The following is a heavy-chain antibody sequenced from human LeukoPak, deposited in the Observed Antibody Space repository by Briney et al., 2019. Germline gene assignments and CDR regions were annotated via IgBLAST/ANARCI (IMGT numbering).Heavy chain of an antibody. Sequence: SQTLSLTCTVSGGSISSGGYYWSWIRQHPGKGLEWIGYIYYSGSTYYNPSLKSRVTISVDTSKNQFSLKLSSVTAADTAVYYCARRERISEGGNWFDPWGQGTLVTVSS. CDR3: ARRERISEGGNWFDP. CDR1: GGSISSGGYY. D-gene: IGHD2-15*01. J-gene: IGHJ5*02. V-gene: IGHV4-31*03. CDR2: IYYSGST.